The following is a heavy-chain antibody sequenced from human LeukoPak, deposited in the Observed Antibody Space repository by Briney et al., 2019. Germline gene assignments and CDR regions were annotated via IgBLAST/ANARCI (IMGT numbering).Heavy chain of an antibody. CDR1: GFTFNRCW. CDR3: TSWGDTTAEYFQR. V-gene: IGHV3-7*01. CDR2: INPDGRDT. J-gene: IGHJ1*01. Sequence: GGSLRLSCVVSGFTFNRCWMNWVRQAPGKGLEWVAHINPDGRDTYYVDSVKGRFTISRDNAQNSMYLQMNSLRVEDTAVYYCTSWGDTTAEYFQRWGQGTLATVSS. D-gene: IGHD2-21*02.